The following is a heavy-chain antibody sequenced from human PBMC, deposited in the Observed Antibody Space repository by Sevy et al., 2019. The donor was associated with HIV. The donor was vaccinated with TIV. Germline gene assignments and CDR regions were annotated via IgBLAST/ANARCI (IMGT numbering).Heavy chain of an antibody. CDR2: IYYSWRT. V-gene: IGHV4-30-4*01. CDR3: ARMKFWNGYFDY. Sequence: SETLSLTCSVSGGSISNADYYWSWIRQPPGKGLEWIGYIYYSWRTYYNPSLKRRISISVDTSRNQFSLSLDSVTAEDTAVYYCARMKFWNGYFDYWGQGTLVTVSS. J-gene: IGHJ4*02. D-gene: IGHD3-3*01. CDR1: GGSISNADYY.